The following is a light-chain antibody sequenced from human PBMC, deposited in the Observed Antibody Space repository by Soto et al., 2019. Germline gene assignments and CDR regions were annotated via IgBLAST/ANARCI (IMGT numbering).Light chain of an antibody. V-gene: IGKV1-39*01. J-gene: IGKJ1*01. CDR2: AAS. CDR3: QQSYSTPRT. CDR1: QSISSY. Sequence: DIRMTQSPSSLSASVGDRVTITCLASQSISSYLNWYQQKPGKAPKLLIYAASSLQSGVPSRFSGSGSGTDFTLTISSLQPEDVATYYCQQSYSTPRTFGQGTKVDIK.